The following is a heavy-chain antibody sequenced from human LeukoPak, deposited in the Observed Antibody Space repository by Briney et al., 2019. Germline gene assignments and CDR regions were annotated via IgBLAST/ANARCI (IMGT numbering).Heavy chain of an antibody. Sequence: GASVKVSCKASGYTFTSYYMHRVRQAPGQGLEWMGIINPSGGSTSYAQKLQGRVTMTTDTSTSTAYMELRSLRSDDTAVYYCARVSGAFDIWGQGTMVTVSS. J-gene: IGHJ3*02. CDR2: INPSGGST. CDR1: GYTFTSYY. V-gene: IGHV1-46*01. D-gene: IGHD3-10*01. CDR3: ARVSGAFDI.